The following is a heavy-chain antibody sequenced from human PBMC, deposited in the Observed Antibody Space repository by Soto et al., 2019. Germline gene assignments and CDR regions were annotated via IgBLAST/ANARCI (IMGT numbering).Heavy chain of an antibody. CDR3: ARKPGSWSYYFDY. CDR2: LWYDGSNK. J-gene: IGHJ4*02. CDR1: GFTFSSYG. Sequence: QPGGSLRLSCAASGFTFSSYGMHWVRQAPGKGLEWVAVLWYDGSNKYYADSVKGRFTISRDNSKNTLYLQMNSLRAEDTAVYYCARKPGSWSYYFDYWGQGTLVTVSS. D-gene: IGHD6-13*01. V-gene: IGHV3-33*01.